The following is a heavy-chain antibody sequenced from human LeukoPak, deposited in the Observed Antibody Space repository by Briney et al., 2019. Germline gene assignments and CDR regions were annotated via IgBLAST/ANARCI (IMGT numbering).Heavy chain of an antibody. Sequence: GGSLRLSCAASGFTFSSYAMTWVRQAPGKGLEWVSSISIGGSTYYADSVRGRFTISRDNSRNTLYLQMNSLGAEDTAVYYCAKNSFDFWSAIDYWGQGTLVTVSS. CDR1: GFTFSSYA. CDR3: AKNSFDFWSAIDY. V-gene: IGHV3-23*01. CDR2: ISIGGST. D-gene: IGHD3-3*01. J-gene: IGHJ4*02.